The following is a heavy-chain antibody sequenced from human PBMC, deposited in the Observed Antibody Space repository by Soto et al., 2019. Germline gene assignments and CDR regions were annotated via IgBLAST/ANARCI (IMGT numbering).Heavy chain of an antibody. V-gene: IGHV1-18*01. D-gene: IGHD3-3*01. CDR2: ISAYNGNT. J-gene: IGHJ4*02. CDR1: GYTFTSYG. CDR3: ASPRPGDFWSGYGA. Sequence: QVQLVQSGAEVKKPGASVKVSCKASGYTFTSYGISWVRQAPGQGLEWMGWISAYNGNTNYAQKLQGRVTMTKATSTSTAYMELRSLRSDDTAVYYCASPRPGDFWSGYGAWGQGTLVTVSS.